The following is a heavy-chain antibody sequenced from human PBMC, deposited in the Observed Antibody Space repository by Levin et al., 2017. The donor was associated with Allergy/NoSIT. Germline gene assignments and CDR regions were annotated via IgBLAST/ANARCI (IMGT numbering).Heavy chain of an antibody. D-gene: IGHD5-24*01. V-gene: IGHV3-33*05. CDR3: ARDRRWASFDY. CDR2: IKYDGSEK. CDR1: GFTFSSHG. Sequence: GGSLRLSCAASGFTFSSHGMDWVRQAPGKGLEWVAGIKYDGSEKYYADSVKGRFSVSRDDSKSTLYLQVDSLRVEDTALYYCARDRRWASFDYWGQGTLVSVSS. J-gene: IGHJ4*02.